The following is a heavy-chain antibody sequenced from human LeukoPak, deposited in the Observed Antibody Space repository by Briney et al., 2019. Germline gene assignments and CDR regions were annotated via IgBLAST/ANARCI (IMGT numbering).Heavy chain of an antibody. Sequence: KSSETLSLTCTVSGGSISSYYWSWIRQPPGKGLEWIGYIYYSGSTNYNPSLESRVTISVDTSKNQFSLKLSSVTAADTAVYYCAGYDERGYWGQGTLVTVSS. V-gene: IGHV4-59*01. D-gene: IGHD5-18*01. CDR1: GGSISSYY. CDR2: IYYSGST. J-gene: IGHJ4*02. CDR3: AGYDERGY.